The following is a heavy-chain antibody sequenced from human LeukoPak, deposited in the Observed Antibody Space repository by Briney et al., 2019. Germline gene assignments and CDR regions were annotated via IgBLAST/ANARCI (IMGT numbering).Heavy chain of an antibody. CDR3: ARVYGSGYDFRGAFDI. Sequence: PSETLSLTCTVSGGSISTYYWTWIRQPPGKGLEWIGYIYYSGSTNYNPSLKSRVTISVDTSKNQFSLRLSSVNAAGTAVYYCARVYGSGYDFRGAFDIWGQGTMVTVSS. J-gene: IGHJ3*02. D-gene: IGHD5-12*01. V-gene: IGHV4-59*01. CDR2: IYYSGST. CDR1: GGSISTYY.